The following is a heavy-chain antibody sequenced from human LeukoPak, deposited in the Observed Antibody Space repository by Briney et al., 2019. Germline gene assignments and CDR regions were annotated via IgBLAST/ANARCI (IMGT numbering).Heavy chain of an antibody. Sequence: APVKVSCKASGYTFTSYDINWVRQATGQGLEWMGWMNPNSGNTGYAQKFQGRVTMTRNHSISTAYMELSSLRSGDTAVYYCARGPTVGIRFGGVIVTDFDYWGQGTLVTVSS. V-gene: IGHV1-8*01. D-gene: IGHD3-16*02. CDR3: ARGPTVGIRFGGVIVTDFDY. CDR2: MNPNSGNT. CDR1: GYTFTSYD. J-gene: IGHJ4*02.